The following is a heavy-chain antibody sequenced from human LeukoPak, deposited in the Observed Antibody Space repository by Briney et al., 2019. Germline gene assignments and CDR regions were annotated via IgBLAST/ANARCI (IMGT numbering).Heavy chain of an antibody. Sequence: SETLSLTCTVSGGSISSYYWSWIRQPPGKGLEWLGYIYYSGSTNYNPSLKSRVTISVDTSKNQFSLKLSSVTAADTAVYYCARRTGSAWDNYGDYVGPFDYWGQGTLVTVSS. D-gene: IGHD4-17*01. CDR3: ARRTGSAWDNYGDYVGPFDY. CDR2: IYYSGST. CDR1: GGSISSYY. J-gene: IGHJ4*02. V-gene: IGHV4-59*08.